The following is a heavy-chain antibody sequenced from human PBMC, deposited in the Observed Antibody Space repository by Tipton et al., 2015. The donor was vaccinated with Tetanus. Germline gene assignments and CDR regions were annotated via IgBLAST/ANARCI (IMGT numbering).Heavy chain of an antibody. D-gene: IGHD3-3*01. J-gene: IGHJ4*02. Sequence: QLVQSGPEVKPSETLSLTCTVSGGSISTYHWNWIRQSPGKGLEWIGYIDYFGSTKYNPSLKSRVAMSVDTSKNQLSLRLNSVTSADTAVYYCARTSGYMYSDCWGQGTLVTVSS. CDR2: IDYFGST. V-gene: IGHV4-59*01. CDR3: ARTSGYMYSDC. CDR1: GGSISTYH.